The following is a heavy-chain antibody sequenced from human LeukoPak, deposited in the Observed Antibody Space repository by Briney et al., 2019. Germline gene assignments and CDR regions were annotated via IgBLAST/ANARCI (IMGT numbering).Heavy chain of an antibody. D-gene: IGHD1-26*01. CDR1: GYTFTCYG. CDR3: ASFPYDSGSYSGY. J-gene: IGHJ4*02. Sequence: GASVTVSFTGSGYTFTCYGFSWVRRAAGQGREGMGWISAYNGNTNYSEKLQRRVNITTDTSTSTAYMELRSLRSDDTAVYYCASFPYDSGSYSGYWGQGTLVTVSS. V-gene: IGHV1-18*01. CDR2: ISAYNGNT.